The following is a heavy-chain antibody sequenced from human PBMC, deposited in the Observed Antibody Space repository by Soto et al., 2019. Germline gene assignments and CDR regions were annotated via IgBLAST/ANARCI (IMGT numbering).Heavy chain of an antibody. V-gene: IGHV3-72*01. J-gene: IGHJ6*02. CDR1: GFSFSDHY. Sequence: SLRLSCAASGFSFSDHYMDWVRQAPGKGLEWVGRTRNKADSYTTEYAASVKGRFTISRDDSKYSLYLQMNSLKTEDTAVYYCTRSWLSGLGGMDVWGQGTTVTVSS. CDR3: TRSWLSGLGGMDV. D-gene: IGHD3-22*01. CDR2: TRNKADSYTT.